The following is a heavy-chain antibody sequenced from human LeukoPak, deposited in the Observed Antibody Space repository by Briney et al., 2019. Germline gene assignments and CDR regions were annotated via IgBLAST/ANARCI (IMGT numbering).Heavy chain of an antibody. CDR2: INHSGST. CDR1: GFTFSDYY. V-gene: IGHV4-34*01. J-gene: IGHJ3*02. CDR3: ARQNRLTLRAFDI. Sequence: SGGGLVKPGGSLRLSCAASGFTFSDYYMSWIRQPPGKGLEWIGEINHSGSTNYNPSLKSRVTISVDTSKNQFSLKLSSVTAADTAVYYCARQNRLTLRAFDIWGQGTMVTVSS.